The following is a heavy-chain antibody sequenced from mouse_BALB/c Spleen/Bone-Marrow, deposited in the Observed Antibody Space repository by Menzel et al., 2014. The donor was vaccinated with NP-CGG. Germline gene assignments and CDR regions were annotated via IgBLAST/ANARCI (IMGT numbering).Heavy chain of an antibody. J-gene: IGHJ3*01. D-gene: IGHD1-1*01. CDR2: IDPANGNT. Sequence: EVQLQQSGADLVKPGASVKLSCTASGFNIKDTYMHWVKQRPEQGLEWIGRIDPANGNTKYGPKFQGKATITADTSSNTAYLQLSSLTSEDTAVYYCARGDYYGGSFFAYWGQGTLVTVSA. V-gene: IGHV14-3*02. CDR1: GFNIKDTY. CDR3: ARGDYYGGSFFAY.